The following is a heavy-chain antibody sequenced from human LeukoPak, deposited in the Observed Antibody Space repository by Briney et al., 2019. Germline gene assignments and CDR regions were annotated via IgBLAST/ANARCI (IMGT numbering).Heavy chain of an antibody. CDR2: ISYDGSNK. J-gene: IGHJ5*02. Sequence: PGGSLRLSCEASGFSVSSNYMSWVRQAPGKGLEWVAVISYDGSNKYYADSVKGRFTISRDNSKNTLYLQMNSLRAEDTAVYYCPKDLTSDFGGAFDPWGQGTLVTVSS. CDR1: GFSVSSNY. V-gene: IGHV3-30*18. CDR3: PKDLTSDFGGAFDP. D-gene: IGHD3-10*01.